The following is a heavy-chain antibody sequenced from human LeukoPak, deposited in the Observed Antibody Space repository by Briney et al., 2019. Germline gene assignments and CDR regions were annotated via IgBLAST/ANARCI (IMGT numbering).Heavy chain of an antibody. CDR1: GFTFSDYY. Sequence: PGGSLRLSCAASGFTFSDYYMSWIRQAPGKGLEWVSYISSSSSTIYYADSVKGRFTISRDNAKNSLYLQRNSLRAEDTAVYYCARGLKPTRVVVAAIFFYFDFWGQGTLVTVYS. J-gene: IGHJ4*02. D-gene: IGHD2-15*01. V-gene: IGHV3-11*04. CDR3: ARGLKPTRVVVAAIFFYFDF. CDR2: ISSSSSTI.